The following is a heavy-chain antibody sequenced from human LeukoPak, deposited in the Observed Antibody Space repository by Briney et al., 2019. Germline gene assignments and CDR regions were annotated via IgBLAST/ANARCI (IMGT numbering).Heavy chain of an antibody. CDR2: IYNGGST. V-gene: IGHV3-66*01. D-gene: IGHD5-12*01. CDR3: ARWLRQGDY. CDR1: GFTVSSNY. Sequence: GGSLRLSCVVSGFTVSSNYMSWVRQAPGKGLEWVSVIYNGGSTYYADSVKGRFTISRDNSKNTLYLQMNSLRAEDTAVYYCARWLRQGDYWGQGTLVTVSS. J-gene: IGHJ4*02.